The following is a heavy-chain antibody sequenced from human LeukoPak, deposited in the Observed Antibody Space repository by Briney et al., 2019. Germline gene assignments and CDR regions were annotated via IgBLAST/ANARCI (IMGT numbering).Heavy chain of an antibody. V-gene: IGHV3-21*01. J-gene: IGHJ3*02. Sequence: GGSLRLSCAASGFTFSSYSMNWVRQAPGKGLEWVSSISSSSSYIYYADSVKGRFTISRDNAKNSLYLQMNSLRAEDTAVYYCARDSAVKTRSYFLPIGSYGYAFDIWGQGTMVTVSS. CDR2: ISSSSSYI. CDR3: ARDSAVKTRSYFLPIGSYGYAFDI. D-gene: IGHD5-18*01. CDR1: GFTFSSYS.